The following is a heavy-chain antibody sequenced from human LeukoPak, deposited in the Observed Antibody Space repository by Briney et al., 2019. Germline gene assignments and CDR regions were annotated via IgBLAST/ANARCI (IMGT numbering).Heavy chain of an antibody. Sequence: GGSLRLSCAASGFTFSSYSMNWVRQAPGKGLEWVSAISGSGGSTYYADSVKGRFTISRDNSKNTLYLQMNSLRAEDTAVYYCAKSANYYYYYYMDVWGKGTTVTVSS. CDR1: GFTFSSYS. V-gene: IGHV3-23*01. CDR3: AKSANYYYYYYMDV. CDR2: ISGSGGST. J-gene: IGHJ6*03.